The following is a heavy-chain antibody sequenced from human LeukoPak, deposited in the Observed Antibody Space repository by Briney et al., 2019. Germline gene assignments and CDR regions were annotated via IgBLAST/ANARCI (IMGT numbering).Heavy chain of an antibody. CDR1: GFTFSQYW. Sequence: PGGSLRLSCAASGFTFSQYWMSWVRQAPGKGLEWVANIGEDGSEIYYVDSVKGRFTISRDNAKNSLYLQMNRLRAEDTAVYYCATNSGWRFDYWGQGTLVTVSS. V-gene: IGHV3-7*02. CDR3: ATNSGWRFDY. CDR2: IGEDGSEI. J-gene: IGHJ4*02. D-gene: IGHD2-21*01.